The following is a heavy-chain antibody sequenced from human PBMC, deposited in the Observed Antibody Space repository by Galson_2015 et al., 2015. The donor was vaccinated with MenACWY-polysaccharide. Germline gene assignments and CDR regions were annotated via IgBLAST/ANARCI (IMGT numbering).Heavy chain of an antibody. Sequence: SLRLSCAASGFTFSSYAMTWVRQAPGKGLEWVSTISASGGSTFYADSVKGRFTLPRDHSKNTLYLHLNSLRAEDTSVFYCAKVHSYAYVNFYYGLDVWGQGTAVTVTS. CDR1: GFTFSSYA. CDR2: ISASGGST. J-gene: IGHJ6*02. V-gene: IGHV3-23*01. CDR3: AKVHSYAYVNFYYGLDV. D-gene: IGHD5-18*01.